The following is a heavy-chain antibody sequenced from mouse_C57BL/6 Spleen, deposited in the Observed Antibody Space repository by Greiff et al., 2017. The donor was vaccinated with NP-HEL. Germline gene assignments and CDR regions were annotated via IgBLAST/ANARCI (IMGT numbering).Heavy chain of an antibody. D-gene: IGHD2-3*01. Sequence: VQLQQPGTGLVKPGASVKLSCKASGYTFTSYWMHWVRQRPGQGLEWIGNINPSSGGTYYIEKFKSRATLTVDKSSSTAYMQISSLTSEDSAVYYCARESYDRSLFDYWGQGTTLTVSS. CDR1: GYTFTSYW. CDR3: ARESYDRSLFDY. V-gene: IGHV1-53*01. CDR2: INPSSGGT. J-gene: IGHJ2*01.